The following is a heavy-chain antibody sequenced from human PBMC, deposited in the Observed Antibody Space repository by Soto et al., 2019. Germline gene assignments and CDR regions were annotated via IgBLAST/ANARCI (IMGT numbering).Heavy chain of an antibody. J-gene: IGHJ4*02. CDR2: TRNKAHSYTT. D-gene: IGHD2-2*01. CDR3: VRERCSSTGCTRGVFDY. Sequence: EVQLVESGGGLVQPGGSLRVSCAASGFTFSDHHMDWVRQAPGKGREWVGRTRNKAHSYTTEYAASVKGRFTISRDDSKSSLSLLMSSLKTEDTAVYYCVRERCSSTGCTRGVFDYWGQGTLVTVSS. V-gene: IGHV3-72*01. CDR1: GFTFSDHH.